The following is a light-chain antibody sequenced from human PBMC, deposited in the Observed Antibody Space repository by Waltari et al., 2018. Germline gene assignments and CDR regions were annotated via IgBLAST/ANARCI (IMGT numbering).Light chain of an antibody. Sequence: DIEPTPSPATLAVSPGERATPSRRASQGIGSALAWPQQKPGQGPRLLFYGASTRATGIPARFSGSGSGTDFTLTISGLQSEDFADYYCQQYDVWPLTFGGGTKVHIK. J-gene: IGKJ4*01. CDR1: QGIGSA. V-gene: IGKV3D-15*01. CDR3: QQYDVWPLT. CDR2: GAS.